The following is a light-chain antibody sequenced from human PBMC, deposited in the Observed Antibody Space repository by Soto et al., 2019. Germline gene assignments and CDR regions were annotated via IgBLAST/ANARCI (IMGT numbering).Light chain of an antibody. J-gene: IGLJ2*01. Sequence: QSALTQPASVSGSPGQSIAISCTGTSSDIGGYNYVSWYQQHPGKAPKLMIYEVTNRPSGLSDRFSGSKSGNTASLTISGLQAEDEADYYCSSYASSSTVIFGGGTKLTV. CDR2: EVT. CDR3: SSYASSSTVI. CDR1: SSDIGGYNY. V-gene: IGLV2-14*01.